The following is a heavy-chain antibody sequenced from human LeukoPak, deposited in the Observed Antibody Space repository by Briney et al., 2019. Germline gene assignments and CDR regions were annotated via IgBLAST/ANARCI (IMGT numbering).Heavy chain of an antibody. Sequence: GGSLRLSCAASGFTFSTYGMHWVRQAPGKGLEWVTVIWHDGSHKDYADSVKGRFTISRDNSKNTLYLQMNVLRAEDTAVYFCVRGWGSNVYASAFDVWGQGTMVTVSS. CDR1: GFTFSTYG. CDR2: IWHDGSHK. CDR3: VRGWGSNVYASAFDV. J-gene: IGHJ3*01. V-gene: IGHV3-33*01. D-gene: IGHD3-16*01.